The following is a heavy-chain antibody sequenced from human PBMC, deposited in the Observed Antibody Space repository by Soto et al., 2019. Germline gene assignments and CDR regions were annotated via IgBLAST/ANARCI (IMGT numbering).Heavy chain of an antibody. CDR2: ISSSGGDT. CDR3: AKRYYYDNSGLWDY. CDR1: GFTFSSYA. J-gene: IGHJ4*02. V-gene: IGHV3-23*01. D-gene: IGHD3-22*01. Sequence: PGGSLRLSCAASGFTFSSYAMSWVRQAPGKGLEWVSAISSSGGDTYYTDSVKGRFTISRDNSKNTLYLQMHSLSAEDTAVYYCAKRYYYDNSGLWDYWGQGNLVTVSS.